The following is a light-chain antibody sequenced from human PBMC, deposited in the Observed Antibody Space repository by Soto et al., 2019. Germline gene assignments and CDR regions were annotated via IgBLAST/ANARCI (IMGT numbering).Light chain of an antibody. V-gene: IGKV3-11*01. Sequence: ELVLTPSPDTLSFSPGLRAPLSGRGSQSVSNYLAWYQQKPGQAPRLLIYDASNRASGIPARFSGSGSGTDFTLTISSLDPEDFAVYYCQQRSNWPPVTFGGGTRLEIK. CDR3: QQRSNWPPVT. CDR2: DAS. J-gene: IGKJ5*01. CDR1: QSVSNY.